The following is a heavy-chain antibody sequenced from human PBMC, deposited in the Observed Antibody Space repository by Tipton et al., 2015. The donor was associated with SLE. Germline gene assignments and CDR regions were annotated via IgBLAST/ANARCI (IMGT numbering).Heavy chain of an antibody. D-gene: IGHD3-3*01. Sequence: TLSLTCTVSGGSISSGGYYWSWIRQHPGKGLEWIGYIYYSGSTYYNPSLKSRVTISVDTSKNQFSLKLSSVTAADTAVYYCAREEENEFWSGGDAFAIWGQGTMVTVSS. CDR3: AREEENEFWSGGDAFAI. CDR1: GGSISSGGYY. CDR2: IYYSGST. V-gene: IGHV4-31*03. J-gene: IGHJ3*02.